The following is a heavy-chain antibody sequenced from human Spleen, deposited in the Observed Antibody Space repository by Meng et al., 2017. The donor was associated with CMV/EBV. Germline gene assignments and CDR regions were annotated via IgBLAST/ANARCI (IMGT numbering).Heavy chain of an antibody. Sequence: GGSLRLSCKGSGYSFTSYWFGWVRQMPGKGLEWMGIIYLGDSDTRYSPSFQGQVTISADKSISTAYLQWSSLKASDTAMYYCARHGDSVLIAYWGQGTLVTVSS. CDR2: IYLGDSDT. CDR3: ARHGDSVLIAY. V-gene: IGHV5-51*01. D-gene: IGHD2-8*01. J-gene: IGHJ4*02. CDR1: GYSFTSYW.